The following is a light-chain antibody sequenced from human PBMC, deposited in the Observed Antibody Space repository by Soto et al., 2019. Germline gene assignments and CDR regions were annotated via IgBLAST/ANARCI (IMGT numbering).Light chain of an antibody. V-gene: IGKV1-9*01. CDR1: QALTNY. CDR2: SAS. CDR3: QQLSRYPLT. Sequence: DIQLTQSPSVLSASVGDTVTITCRASQALTNYLAWYQQQPEKAPDLLIYSASTLQSGVPSRFSGSGSETEFSLTIRALQPEDFATYYCQQLSRYPLTFGGGTKVDIK. J-gene: IGKJ4*01.